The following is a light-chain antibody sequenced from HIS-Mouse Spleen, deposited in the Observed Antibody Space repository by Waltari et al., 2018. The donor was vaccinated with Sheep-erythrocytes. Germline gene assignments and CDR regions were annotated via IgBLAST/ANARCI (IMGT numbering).Light chain of an antibody. CDR1: SSYVGGYNY. V-gene: IGLV2-11*01. Sequence: QSALTQPRSVSGSPGTSVTISCTGTSSYVGGYNYVPWYHQHPGKAPKLMIYDVSKRPSGVPDRFSGSKSGNTASLTISGLQAEDEANYYCCSYAGSYTLVFGGGTKLTVL. CDR3: CSYAGSYTLV. CDR2: DVS. J-gene: IGLJ2*01.